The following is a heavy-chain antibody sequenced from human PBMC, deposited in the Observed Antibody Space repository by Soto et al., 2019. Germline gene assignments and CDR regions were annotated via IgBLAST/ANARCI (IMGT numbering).Heavy chain of an antibody. CDR1: GGSISSSNW. J-gene: IGHJ6*02. V-gene: IGHV4-4*02. Sequence: SETLSLTCAVSGGSISSSNWWSWVRQPPGKGLEWIGEIYHSGSTNYNPSLKSRVTISVDKSKNQFSLKLSSVTAADTAVYYCARADKTPYYYYGMDVWGQGTTVTVSS. CDR2: IYHSGST. CDR3: ARADKTPYYYYGMDV.